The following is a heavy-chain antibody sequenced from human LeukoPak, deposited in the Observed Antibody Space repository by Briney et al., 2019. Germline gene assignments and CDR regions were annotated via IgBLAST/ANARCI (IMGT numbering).Heavy chain of an antibody. D-gene: IGHD3-10*01. V-gene: IGHV4-39*01. J-gene: IGHJ5*02. CDR2: IYYSGST. CDR1: GFTFSSYW. Sequence: GSLRLSCAASGFTFSSYWMSWVRQPPGKGLEWIGSIYYSGSTYYNPSLKSRVPISVDTSKNQFSLKLSSVTAADTSVYYCARLWNYYGSGSYNWFDPWGQGTLVTVSS. CDR3: ARLWNYYGSGSYNWFDP.